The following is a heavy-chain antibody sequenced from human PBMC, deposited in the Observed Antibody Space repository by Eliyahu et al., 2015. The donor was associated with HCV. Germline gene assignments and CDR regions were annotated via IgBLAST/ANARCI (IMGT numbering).Heavy chain of an antibody. CDR1: GFTFSNYA. Sequence: QVQLVESGGGVVQPGRSLRLSCAASGFTFSNYAMHWVRQAPGKGLEWVAVIWYDGTNKYHADSVKGRFTISRDNSKNTLYLQMNSLRVEDTAVYYCATDQSSNCRSISCLQYFDCWGQGTLVTVSS. D-gene: IGHD2-2*01. J-gene: IGHJ4*02. V-gene: IGHV3-33*03. CDR2: IWYDGTNK. CDR3: ATDQSSNCRSISCLQYFDC.